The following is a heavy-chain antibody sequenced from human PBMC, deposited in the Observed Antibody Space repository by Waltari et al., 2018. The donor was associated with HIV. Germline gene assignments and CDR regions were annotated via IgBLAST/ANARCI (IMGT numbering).Heavy chain of an antibody. CDR2: IFYSGIT. D-gene: IGHD3-3*01. Sequence: QVQLQESGPGLVKPSETLSLTCNVSGGSISTYYWNWIRQPPGKGLEWIGNIFYSGITNYNPSLKSRVTISLDTAKNQISLKLTSMSAADTAVYYSARHELSGYYKIYYYGMDVWGQGTTVTVSS. CDR3: ARHELSGYYKIYYYGMDV. J-gene: IGHJ6*02. V-gene: IGHV4-59*08. CDR1: GGSISTYY.